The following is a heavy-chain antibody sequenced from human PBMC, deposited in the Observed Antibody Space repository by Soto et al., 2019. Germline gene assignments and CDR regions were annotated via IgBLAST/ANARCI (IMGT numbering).Heavy chain of an antibody. V-gene: IGHV1-18*01. Sequence: GASVKVSCKASGYTFTSYGISWVRHAPGQGLEWMGWISAYNGNTNYAQKLQGRVTMTTDTSTSTAYMELRSLRSDDTAVSYCARACSGGRCYFSQIFDYWGQGTLVTVSS. CDR3: ARACSGGRCYFSQIFDY. D-gene: IGHD2-15*01. CDR1: GYTFTSYG. J-gene: IGHJ4*02. CDR2: ISAYNGNT.